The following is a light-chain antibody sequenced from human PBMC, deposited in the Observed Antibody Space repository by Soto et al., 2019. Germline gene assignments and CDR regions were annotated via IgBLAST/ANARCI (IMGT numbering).Light chain of an antibody. Sequence: EIVLTQSPATLSLSPGERATLSCRASQSVRTSLAWYQQQPGQAPRLLIYDASNRATGIPARFSGSGSGTDFTLTISSLQPKDVAVYYCQQRSNWPGTFGQGTKVEIK. J-gene: IGKJ1*01. CDR1: QSVRTS. CDR2: DAS. CDR3: QQRSNWPGT. V-gene: IGKV3-11*01.